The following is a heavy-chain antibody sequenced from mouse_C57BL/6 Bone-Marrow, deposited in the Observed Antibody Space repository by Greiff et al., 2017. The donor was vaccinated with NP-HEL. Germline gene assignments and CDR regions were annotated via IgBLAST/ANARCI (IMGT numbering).Heavy chain of an antibody. CDR2: ISSGGSYT. V-gene: IGHV5-6*01. CDR1: GFTFSSYG. CDR3: ARQGYDGLDY. Sequence: EVKLVESGGDLVKPGGSLKLSCAASGFTFSSYGMSWVRQTPDKRLEWVATISSGGSYTYYPDSVKGRFTISRDNATNTLYLQMSSLKSEDTAMYYSARQGYDGLDYWGQGTTLTVSS. D-gene: IGHD1-2*01. J-gene: IGHJ2*01.